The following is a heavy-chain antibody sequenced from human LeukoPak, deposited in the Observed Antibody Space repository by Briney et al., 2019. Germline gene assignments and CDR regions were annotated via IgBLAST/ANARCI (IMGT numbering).Heavy chain of an antibody. J-gene: IGHJ6*02. D-gene: IGHD2-2*01. CDR1: GFTFSSYG. CDR2: ISYDGSNK. V-gene: IGHV3-30*18. CDR3: AKDYNVVVPASYYYYYGMDV. Sequence: GGSLRLSCAASGFTFSSYGMHWVRQAPGKGLEWVAVISYDGSNKYYADSVKGRFTISRDNSKNTPYLQMNSLRAEDTAVYYCAKDYNVVVPASYYYYYGMDVWGQGTTVTVSS.